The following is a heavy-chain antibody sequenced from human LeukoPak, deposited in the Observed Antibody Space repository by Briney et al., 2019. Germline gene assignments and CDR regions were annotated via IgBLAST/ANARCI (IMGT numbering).Heavy chain of an antibody. D-gene: IGHD3-9*01. J-gene: IGHJ4*02. V-gene: IGHV4-38-2*01. Sequence: SETLSLTCAVSGYSISSGYYWGWIRQPPGKGLEWIGSIYHSGSTYYNPSLKSRVTISVDTSKNQFSLKLSSVTAADTAVYYCASFGYYDILTGYYILGTFDYWGQGTLVTVSS. CDR3: ASFGYYDILTGYYILGTFDY. CDR2: IYHSGST. CDR1: GYSISSGYY.